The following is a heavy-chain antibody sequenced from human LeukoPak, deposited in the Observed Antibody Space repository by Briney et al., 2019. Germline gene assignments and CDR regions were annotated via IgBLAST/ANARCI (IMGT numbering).Heavy chain of an antibody. CDR3: ASSYSSSSNWFDP. Sequence: SVKVSCKASGYTFTGYYMHWVRQAPGQGLEWMGRIIPILGIANYAQKFQGRVTITADKSTSTAYMELSSLRSEDTAVYYCASSYSSSSNWFDPWGQGTLVTVSS. V-gene: IGHV1-69*02. D-gene: IGHD6-13*01. CDR1: GYTFTGYY. J-gene: IGHJ5*02. CDR2: IIPILGIA.